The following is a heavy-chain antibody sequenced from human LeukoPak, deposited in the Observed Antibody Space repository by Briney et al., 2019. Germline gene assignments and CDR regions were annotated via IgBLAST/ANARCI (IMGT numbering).Heavy chain of an antibody. D-gene: IGHD2/OR15-2a*01. CDR1: GGTFSSYA. CDR3: ARESMFSMVFFDY. Sequence: ASVKVSCKASGGTFSSYAISWVRQAPGQGLEWMGRIIPILGIANYAQKFQDRVTITADKSTRTAYMELSSLRSEDTAVYYCARESMFSMVFFDYWGQGTLVTVSS. V-gene: IGHV1-69*04. J-gene: IGHJ4*02. CDR2: IIPILGIA.